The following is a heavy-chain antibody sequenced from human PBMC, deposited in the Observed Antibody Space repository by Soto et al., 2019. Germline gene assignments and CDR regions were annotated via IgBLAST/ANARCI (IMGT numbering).Heavy chain of an antibody. D-gene: IGHD3-22*01. V-gene: IGHV4-34*01. CDR1: GGSFSCYY. Sequence: SETLSLMCAVYGGSFSCYYWSWIRQPPGKGLEWIGEINHSGSTNYNPSLKSRVTISVDTSKNQFSLKLSSVTAADTAVYYCARGPPRGDSSGPAYYFDYWGQGTLVTVSS. CDR3: ARGPPRGDSSGPAYYFDY. J-gene: IGHJ4*02. CDR2: INHSGST.